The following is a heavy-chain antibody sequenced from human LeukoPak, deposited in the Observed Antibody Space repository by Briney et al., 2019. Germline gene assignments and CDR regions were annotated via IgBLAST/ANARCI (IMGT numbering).Heavy chain of an antibody. J-gene: IGHJ4*02. CDR1: GFTFSSYG. V-gene: IGHV3-33*06. CDR3: AKELAVAGTGVFDY. Sequence: GGSLRLSCAASGFTFSSYGMHWVRQAPGKGLEWVAGIWYDGSNKYYADSVKGRFTISRDNSKNTLYLQMNSLRAEDTAVYYCAKELAVAGTGVFDYWGQGTLVTVSS. CDR2: IWYDGSNK. D-gene: IGHD6-19*01.